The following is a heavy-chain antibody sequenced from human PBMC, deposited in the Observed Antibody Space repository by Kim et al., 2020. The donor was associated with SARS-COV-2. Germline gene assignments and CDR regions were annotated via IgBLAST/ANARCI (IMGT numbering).Heavy chain of an antibody. V-gene: IGHV3-64D*06. CDR2: ISSNGGST. J-gene: IGHJ4*02. Sequence: GGSLRLSCSASGFTFSSYAMHWVRQAPGKGLEYVSAISSNGGSTYYADSVKGRFTISRDNSKNTLYLQMSSLRAEDTAVYYCVMGRSSSSWSSFDYWGQGTLVTVSS. CDR3: VMGRSSSSWSSFDY. CDR1: GFTFSSYA. D-gene: IGHD6-13*01.